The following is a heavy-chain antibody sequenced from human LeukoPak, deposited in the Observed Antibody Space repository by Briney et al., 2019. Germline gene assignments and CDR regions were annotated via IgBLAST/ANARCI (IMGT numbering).Heavy chain of an antibody. CDR3: ARGPNWGYNWFDP. J-gene: IGHJ5*02. Sequence: PGGSLRLSCAASGFTFSNYWMHWVRQAPGKGLVYVSRINSDGSSTSYADSVKGRFTISRDNAKNTLYLQMNSLRAEDTAVYYCARGPNWGYNWFDPWGQGTLVTVSS. CDR2: INSDGSST. CDR1: GFTFSNYW. D-gene: IGHD7-27*01. V-gene: IGHV3-74*01.